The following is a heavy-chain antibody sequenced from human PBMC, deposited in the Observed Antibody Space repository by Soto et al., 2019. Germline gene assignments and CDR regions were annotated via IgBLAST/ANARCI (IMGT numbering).Heavy chain of an antibody. D-gene: IGHD6-6*01. Sequence: EVQLLESGGGLVQPGGSLRISCAASGSTFSSYAMSWVRQAPGKGLAWVSAISGSGGSTYYADSVKGRFTISRDNSKNTLYLQMNSLRAEDTAVYYCAKAGQGIAARRWFDPWGQGTLVTVSS. CDR2: ISGSGGST. CDR3: AKAGQGIAARRWFDP. CDR1: GSTFSSYA. J-gene: IGHJ5*02. V-gene: IGHV3-23*01.